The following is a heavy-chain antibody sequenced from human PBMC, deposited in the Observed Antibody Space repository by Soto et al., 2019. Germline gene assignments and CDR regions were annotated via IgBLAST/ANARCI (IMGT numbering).Heavy chain of an antibody. V-gene: IGHV5-51*01. CDR3: ARFTGYSSSFYYYGMDV. Sequence: GESLKISCKGSGYRFTNYWIGWVRQMPGKGLEWMGIIYPGDSDTRYSPPFQGQVTISADKSINTAYLQWSSLKASDTAMYYCARFTGYSSSFYYYGMDVWGQGTTVTVSS. CDR2: IYPGDSDT. J-gene: IGHJ6*02. D-gene: IGHD6-13*01. CDR1: GYRFTNYW.